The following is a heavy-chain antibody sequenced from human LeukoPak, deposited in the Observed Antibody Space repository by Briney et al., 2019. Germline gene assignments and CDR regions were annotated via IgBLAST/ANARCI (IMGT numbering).Heavy chain of an antibody. D-gene: IGHD1-14*01. V-gene: IGHV3-21*01. CDR1: GFTFSTYS. CDR3: ARGPQRITDWYFDL. J-gene: IGHJ2*01. Sequence: GGSLRLSCAASGFTFSTYSMNWVRQAPGKGLEWVSSIDSSSTYIYYADSLKGRFTISRDNAKNSLFLQVNSLRAEDTAVYYCARGPQRITDWYFDLWGRGTLVPVSS. CDR2: IDSSSTYI.